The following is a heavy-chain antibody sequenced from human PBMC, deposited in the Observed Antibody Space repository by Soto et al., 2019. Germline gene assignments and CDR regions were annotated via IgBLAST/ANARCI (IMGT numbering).Heavy chain of an antibody. V-gene: IGHV3-74*01. Sequence: GGSLRLSCAASGFTFSSYAMSWVRQVPGKGLVWVSRISPDGTTTYYADSVKGRFTISRDNAKNTLYLQMNGLRADDTAVYYCSRGRSPYYGYFDPWGPGTLVTVSS. J-gene: IGHJ5*02. D-gene: IGHD3-3*01. CDR2: ISPDGTTT. CDR1: GFTFSSYA. CDR3: SRGRSPYYGYFDP.